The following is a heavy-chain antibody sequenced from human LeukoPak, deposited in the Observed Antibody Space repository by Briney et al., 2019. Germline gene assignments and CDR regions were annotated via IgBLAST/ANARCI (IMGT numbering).Heavy chain of an antibody. CDR3: ARDTGFSMLRGILF. CDR1: AYTFTSYA. Sequence: ASVKVSCKASAYTFTSYAMNWVRQAPGQGREWMGWINTNTGNPTYAQGFTGRFVFSLDTSVSTAYLQISSLKAEDTAVYYCARDTGFSMLRGILFWGQGTLVTVSS. V-gene: IGHV7-4-1*02. D-gene: IGHD3-10*01. J-gene: IGHJ4*02. CDR2: INTNTGNP.